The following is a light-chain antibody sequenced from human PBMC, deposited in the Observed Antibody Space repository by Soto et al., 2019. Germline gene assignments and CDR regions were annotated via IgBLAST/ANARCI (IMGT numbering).Light chain of an antibody. Sequence: QSALTQPASVSGSPGQSITISCTGTSSDVGGYDYVSWYQQHPGKAPKLMIYDVTNRPSGVSNRFSGSKSGNTASLTISGLQAEDEADYYCISYASINTYVFGTG. CDR3: ISYASINTYV. V-gene: IGLV2-14*01. CDR1: SSDVGGYDY. J-gene: IGLJ1*01. CDR2: DVT.